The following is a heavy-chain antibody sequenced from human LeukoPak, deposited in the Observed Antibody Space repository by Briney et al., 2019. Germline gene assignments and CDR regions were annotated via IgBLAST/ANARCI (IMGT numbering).Heavy chain of an antibody. Sequence: SVKVSCKASGGTFSSYAISWVRQAPGQGLEWMGGIIPIFGTANYAQKFQGRVAITADESTSTAYMELSSLRSEDTAVYYCARGCSSTSCPGYVYYYYGMDVWGQGTTVTVSS. V-gene: IGHV1-69*13. J-gene: IGHJ6*02. CDR3: ARGCSSTSCPGYVYYYYGMDV. CDR1: GGTFSSYA. D-gene: IGHD2-2*01. CDR2: IIPIFGTA.